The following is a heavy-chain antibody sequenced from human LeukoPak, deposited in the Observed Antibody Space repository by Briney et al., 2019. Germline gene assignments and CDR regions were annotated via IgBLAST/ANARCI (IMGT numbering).Heavy chain of an antibody. J-gene: IGHJ4*02. Sequence: SETLSLTCTVSGVSISSYYWSWIRQPPGKGLEWIGYVYYSGNTNYNPSPKSRATISRDTSKNQFSLKLGSVTAADAAVYYCARDKIAAAGYFDFWGQGTLVTVSS. CDR2: VYYSGNT. V-gene: IGHV4-59*01. CDR1: GVSISSYY. D-gene: IGHD6-13*01. CDR3: ARDKIAAAGYFDF.